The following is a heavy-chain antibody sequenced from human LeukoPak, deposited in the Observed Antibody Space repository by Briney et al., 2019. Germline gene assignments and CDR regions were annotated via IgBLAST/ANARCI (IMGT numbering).Heavy chain of an antibody. CDR2: MSPNSGDT. CDR3: ARGLPNWGYDY. CDR1: GYTFTSYD. V-gene: IGHV1-8*01. D-gene: IGHD7-27*01. J-gene: IGHJ4*02. Sequence: ASVKVSCKASGYTFTSYDFNWVRQATGQRPEWMGWMSPNSGDTGYAQKFQDRVTMTRNTSISTAYMELSSLRSADPAVYYCARGLPNWGYDYWGPGTLVTVSS.